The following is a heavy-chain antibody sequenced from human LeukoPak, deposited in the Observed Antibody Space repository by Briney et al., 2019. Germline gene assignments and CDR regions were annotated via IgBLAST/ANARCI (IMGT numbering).Heavy chain of an antibody. V-gene: IGHV1-46*01. CDR2: INPSGSST. D-gene: IGHD5-12*01. Sequence: ASVKVSCKASGYPFTVYNIHWVRQAPGQGLEWMGRINPSGSSTIYAQKFQGRVTMTRDTSTTTVYMEMNSLRPEDTAVYSCARRYSGYDFGYWGQGTLVTVSS. CDR1: GYPFTVYN. J-gene: IGHJ4*02. CDR3: ARRYSGYDFGY.